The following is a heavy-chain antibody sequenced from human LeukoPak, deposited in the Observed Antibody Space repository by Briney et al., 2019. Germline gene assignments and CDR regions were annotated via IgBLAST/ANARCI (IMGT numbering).Heavy chain of an antibody. CDR1: GFTVSRNY. J-gene: IGHJ5*02. CDR3: ARSRVGATPNWFDP. V-gene: IGHV3-53*01. Sequence: GGSLRLSCAASGFTVSRNYMSWVRQAPGKGLEWVSVIYSGGSTYFADSVKGRFTISRDNSKNTLYLQMNSLRAEDTAVYYCARSRVGATPNWFDPWGQGTLVTVSS. D-gene: IGHD1-26*01. CDR2: IYSGGST.